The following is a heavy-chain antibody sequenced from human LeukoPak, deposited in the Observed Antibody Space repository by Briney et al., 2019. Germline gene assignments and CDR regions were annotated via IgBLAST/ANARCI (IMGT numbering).Heavy chain of an antibody. D-gene: IGHD1-14*01. J-gene: IGHJ4*02. CDR3: ARDADGPGSLIDY. V-gene: IGHV3-74*01. CDR2: GSSDGTTT. Sequence: GGSLILSCTASGFTFSTYWMQWVRPAPGKGLEWVSRGSSDGTTTTYADSVKGRFTMSRDNGKNTLYLQMNSLRAEDTAVYYCARDADGPGSLIDYWGQGTLVTVSS. CDR1: GFTFSTYW.